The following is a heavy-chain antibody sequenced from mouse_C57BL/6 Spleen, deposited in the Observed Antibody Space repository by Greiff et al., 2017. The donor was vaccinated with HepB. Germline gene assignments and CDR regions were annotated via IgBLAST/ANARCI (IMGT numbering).Heavy chain of an antibody. V-gene: IGHV1-42*01. CDR2: INPSTGGT. CDR3: AHYDYYAMDY. CDR1: GYSFTGYY. Sequence: EVQLQHSGPELVKPGASVKISCKASGYSFTGYYMNWVKQSPEKSLEWIGEINPSTGGTTYNQKFKAKATLTVDKSSSTAYMQLKSLTSEDSAVYYCAHYDYYAMDYWGQGTSVTVSS. J-gene: IGHJ4*01. D-gene: IGHD1-1*01.